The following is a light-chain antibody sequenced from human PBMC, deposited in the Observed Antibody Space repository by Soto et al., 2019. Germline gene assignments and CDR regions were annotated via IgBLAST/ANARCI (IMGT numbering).Light chain of an antibody. Sequence: DIQMTQSPSTLSGSVGDRVTITCRASQSISSWLAWYQQKPGKAPKLLIYDASSLESGVPSRFSGSGSGTEFTLTISSLQPDDFATYYCQQYNSHRTFGQGTKVDIK. J-gene: IGKJ1*01. CDR2: DAS. CDR1: QSISSW. CDR3: QQYNSHRT. V-gene: IGKV1-5*01.